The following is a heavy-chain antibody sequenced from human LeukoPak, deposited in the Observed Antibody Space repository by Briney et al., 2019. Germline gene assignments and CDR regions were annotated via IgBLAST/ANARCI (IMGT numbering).Heavy chain of an antibody. CDR2: IYYSGST. CDR1: GGSISSYY. Sequence: SETLSLTCTVSGGSISSYYWSWIRQPPGKGLEWIGYIYYSGSTNYNPSLKSRVTISVDTSKNQFSLKLSSVTAEDTAVYYCARDQGGITMIVALDYWGQGTLVTVSS. D-gene: IGHD3-22*01. J-gene: IGHJ4*02. V-gene: IGHV4-59*01. CDR3: ARDQGGITMIVALDY.